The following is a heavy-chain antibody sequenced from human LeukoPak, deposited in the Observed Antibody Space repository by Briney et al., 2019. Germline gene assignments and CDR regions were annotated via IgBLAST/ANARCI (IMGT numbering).Heavy chain of an antibody. CDR3: ARDVWGATNY. V-gene: IGHV3-66*02. CDR2: IYSGGST. J-gene: IGHJ4*02. CDR1: GFTVSSNY. Sequence: GGSLRLSCAASGFTVSSNYMSWARQAPGKGLEWVSVIYSGGSTYYADSVKGRFTISRDNSKNTLYLQMNSLRAEDTVVYYCARDVWGATNYWGQGTLVTVSS. D-gene: IGHD1-26*01.